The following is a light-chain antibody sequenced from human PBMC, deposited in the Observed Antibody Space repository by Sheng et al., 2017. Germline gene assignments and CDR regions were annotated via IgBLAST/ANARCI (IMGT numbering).Light chain of an antibody. V-gene: IGKV1-27*01. CDR2: AAS. CDR3: QKYSSAPFT. J-gene: IGKJ4*01. CDR1: QAINNY. Sequence: IRMTQSPSSLSASVGDRVTITCRASQAINNYLAWYQHKPGKAPNLLVYAASTLHSGVPARFTGSGSGTHFTLTISRLQPEDVATYYCQKYSSAPFTLGGGTEGGDQ.